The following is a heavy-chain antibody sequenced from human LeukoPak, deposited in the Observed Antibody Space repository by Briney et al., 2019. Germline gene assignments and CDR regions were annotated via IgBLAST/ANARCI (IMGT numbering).Heavy chain of an antibody. CDR1: GFTLDDYT. D-gene: IGHD1-26*01. V-gene: IGHV3-43*01. Sequence: PGGSLRLSCAASGFTLDDYTMHWVRQAPGKGLEWVSLISWDGGSTYYADSVKGRFTISRDNSKNSLYLQMNSLRTGDTALYYCAKDMSVGGALDYWGQGTLVTVSS. J-gene: IGHJ4*02. CDR2: ISWDGGST. CDR3: AKDMSVGGALDY.